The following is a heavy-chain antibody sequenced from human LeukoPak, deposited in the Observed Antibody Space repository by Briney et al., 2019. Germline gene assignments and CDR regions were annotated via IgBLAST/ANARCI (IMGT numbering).Heavy chain of an antibody. CDR3: TTGGIFTMMVENFDY. J-gene: IGHJ4*02. Sequence: GGSLRLSCAASGFTFSNYWMHWVRQAPGKGLVWVSRVNTDGSSTTYADSVKGRFTISRDNAKNTLYLQMNSLKTEDTAVYYCTTGGIFTMMVENFDYWARGTLVTVSS. CDR2: VNTDGSST. V-gene: IGHV3-74*01. D-gene: IGHD3-22*01. CDR1: GFTFSNYW.